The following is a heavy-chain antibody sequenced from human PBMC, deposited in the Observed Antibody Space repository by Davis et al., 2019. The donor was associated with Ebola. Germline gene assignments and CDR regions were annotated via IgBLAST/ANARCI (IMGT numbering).Heavy chain of an antibody. CDR3: AKESSIPAAGTGYYFDY. V-gene: IGHV3-30*04. D-gene: IGHD6-13*01. J-gene: IGHJ4*02. Sequence: GESLKISCAASGFIFSSYAMHWVRQAPGKGLEWVAVISYDGSTKYYADSVKGRFTISRDNSKNTLYLQMNSLRAEDTAVYYCAKESSIPAAGTGYYFDYWGQGTLVTVSS. CDR2: ISYDGSTK. CDR1: GFIFSSYA.